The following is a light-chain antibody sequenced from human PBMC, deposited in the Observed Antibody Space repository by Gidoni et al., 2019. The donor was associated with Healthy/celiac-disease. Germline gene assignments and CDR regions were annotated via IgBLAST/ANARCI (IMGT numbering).Light chain of an antibody. CDR1: QSISSY. Sequence: DIQMTQSPSSLSASEGDRVTITCRASQSISSYLNWYQQKPGKAPKLLIYAASSLQSGVPSRFSGSGSGTDFTLTISSLQPEDFATYYCQQSYSTLGTFGQXTKVEIK. J-gene: IGKJ1*01. CDR3: QQSYSTLGT. V-gene: IGKV1-39*01. CDR2: AAS.